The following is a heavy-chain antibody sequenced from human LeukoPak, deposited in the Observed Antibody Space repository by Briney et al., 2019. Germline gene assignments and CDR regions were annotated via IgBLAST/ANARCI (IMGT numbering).Heavy chain of an antibody. CDR1: GFTFSSYA. J-gene: IGHJ4*02. V-gene: IGHV3-30-3*01. CDR3: ATATNLRYFDWAPIDY. Sequence: GGSLRLSCAASGFTFSSYAMHWVRQAPGKGLEWVAVISYDGSNKYYADSVKGRFTISRDNSKNTLYLQMNSLRAEDTAVYYCATATNLRYFDWAPIDYWGQGTLVTVSS. CDR2: ISYDGSNK. D-gene: IGHD3-9*01.